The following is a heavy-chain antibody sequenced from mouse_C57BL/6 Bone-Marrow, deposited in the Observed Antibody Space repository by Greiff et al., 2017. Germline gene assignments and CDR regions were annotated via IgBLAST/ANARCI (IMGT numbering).Heavy chain of an antibody. Sequence: DVQLVESGGDLVKPGGSLKLSCAASGFTFSSYGMSWVRQTPDKRLEWVATISSGGSYTYYPDSVKGRFTISRDNAKNTLYLQMSSLKSEDTAMYYCSRPPLWPGWYFDVWGTGTTVTVSS. CDR3: SRPPLWPGWYFDV. J-gene: IGHJ1*03. CDR2: ISSGGSYT. V-gene: IGHV5-6*01. D-gene: IGHD1-1*02. CDR1: GFTFSSYG.